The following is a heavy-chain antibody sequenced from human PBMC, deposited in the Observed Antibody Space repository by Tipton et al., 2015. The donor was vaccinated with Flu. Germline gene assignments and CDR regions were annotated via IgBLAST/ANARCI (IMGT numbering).Heavy chain of an antibody. D-gene: IGHD1-1*01. J-gene: IGHJ3*02. CDR3: ARALDSGAFDI. Sequence: TLSLTCTVSGYSISSGYYWGWIRQPPGKGLEWIGSIHHSGSTYYNPSLKSRVTISVDTSKNQFSLKLSSVTAADTAVYYCARALDSGAFDIWGQGTMVTVSS. CDR1: GYSISSGYY. CDR2: IHHSGST. V-gene: IGHV4-38-2*02.